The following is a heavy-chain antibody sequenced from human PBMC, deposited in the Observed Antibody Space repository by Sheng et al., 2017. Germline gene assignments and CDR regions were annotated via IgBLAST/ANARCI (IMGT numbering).Heavy chain of an antibody. Sequence: QVQLVQSGAEVKKPGSSVKVSCKASGGTFSSYTISWVRQAPGQGLEWMGRIIPILGIANYAQKFQGRVTITADKSTSTAYMELSSLRSEDTAVYYCARDHPDYGDFHLGYWGQGTLVTVSS. CDR3: ARDHPDYGDFHLGY. J-gene: IGHJ4*02. CDR1: GGTFSSYT. CDR2: IIPILGIA. D-gene: IGHD4-17*01. V-gene: IGHV1-69*08.